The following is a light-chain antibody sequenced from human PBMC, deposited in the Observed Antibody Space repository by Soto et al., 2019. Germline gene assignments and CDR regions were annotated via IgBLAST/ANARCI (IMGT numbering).Light chain of an antibody. Sequence: EIVMTQSPGTLSVSPGERATLYCRASQSVGRDLAWYQQKPGQAPRLLIYGASTRATGIPARFSGTGSGTEFTLTISSLQSEDFAVYYCQQYNTWPPITFGQGTRREIK. V-gene: IGKV3-15*01. J-gene: IGKJ5*01. CDR1: QSVGRD. CDR2: GAS. CDR3: QQYNTWPPIT.